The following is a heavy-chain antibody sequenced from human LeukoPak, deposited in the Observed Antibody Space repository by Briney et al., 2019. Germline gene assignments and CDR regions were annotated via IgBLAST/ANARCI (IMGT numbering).Heavy chain of an antibody. J-gene: IGHJ4*02. V-gene: IGHV3-30*03. CDR3: ARALYGAGDY. CDR2: ISYDGGNK. CDR1: GFTFSAYA. D-gene: IGHD4/OR15-4a*01. Sequence: PGRSLRLSCAASGFTFSAYAMHWVRQAPGKGLEWVALISYDGGNKDHADSVKGRFTISRDDSKNTLYLQMNSLRDEDTAVYYCARALYGAGDYWGQGTLVTVSS.